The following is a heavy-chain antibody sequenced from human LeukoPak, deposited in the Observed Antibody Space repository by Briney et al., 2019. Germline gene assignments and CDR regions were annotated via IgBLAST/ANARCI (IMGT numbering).Heavy chain of an antibody. CDR3: ARETLINVDAFDI. D-gene: IGHD3-16*01. Sequence: GGSLRLSCAASGFTFSSYWMHWVRQAPGKGLVWVSRIHSDGSSTSYADSVKGRFTISRDNAKNTLYLQMNSLRAEDTAVYYCARETLINVDAFDIWGQGTMVTVSS. CDR2: IHSDGSST. V-gene: IGHV3-74*01. CDR1: GFTFSSYW. J-gene: IGHJ3*02.